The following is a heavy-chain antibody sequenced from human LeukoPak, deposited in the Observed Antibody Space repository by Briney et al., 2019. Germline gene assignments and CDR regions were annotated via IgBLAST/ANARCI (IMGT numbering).Heavy chain of an antibody. CDR2: IYYSGTT. CDR1: GGSISSRSYY. CDR3: AREGDHGDYVYDFDY. V-gene: IGHV4-39*07. J-gene: IGHJ4*02. D-gene: IGHD4-17*01. Sequence: SETLSLTCTVSGGSISSRSYYWGWIRQPPGKGLEWIGSIYYSGTTYYSPSLKSRVTISVDTSKNQFSLKLSAVTAADSAVYYCAREGDHGDYVYDFDYWGQGTLVTVSP.